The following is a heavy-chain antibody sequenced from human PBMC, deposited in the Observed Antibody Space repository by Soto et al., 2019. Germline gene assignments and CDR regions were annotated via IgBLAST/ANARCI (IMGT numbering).Heavy chain of an antibody. CDR1: GYTFSNYL. D-gene: IGHD3-10*01. CDR2: INAGNGNT. Sequence: QVQLVQSGAEVKKPGASVKVSCKASGYTFSNYLLHWVRQAPGQGLEWMGWINAGNGNTKYSQKFQGRVTFTRDTSASTAYIELSNLRSEDTAVYYCASPSYGSGSYYWGQGTLVIVSS. J-gene: IGHJ4*02. V-gene: IGHV1-3*01. CDR3: ASPSYGSGSYY.